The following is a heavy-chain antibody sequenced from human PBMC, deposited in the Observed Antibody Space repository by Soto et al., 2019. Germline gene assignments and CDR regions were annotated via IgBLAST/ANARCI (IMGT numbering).Heavy chain of an antibody. J-gene: IGHJ4*02. Sequence: QVQLVQSGAEVKKPGASVKVSCKASGYTFTSYDISWVRQATGQGLEWMGWMSPSSGTTGFVQKFQGRVTVTRDTSISTADMEVTSLTSEDTAVDYCARTIYGVATYYFDYWGQGTMVTVSS. CDR1: GYTFTSYD. CDR3: ARTIYGVATYYFDY. D-gene: IGHD3-3*01. CDR2: MSPSSGTT. V-gene: IGHV1-8*01.